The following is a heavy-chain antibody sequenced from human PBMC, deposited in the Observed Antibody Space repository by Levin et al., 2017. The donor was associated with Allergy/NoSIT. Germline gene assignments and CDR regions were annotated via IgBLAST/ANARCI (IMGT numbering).Heavy chain of an antibody. D-gene: IGHD3-16*02. CDR1: GYSFTSYW. CDR3: ARPAGAMYDYVWGSYRYFPGGGGPFDY. Sequence: KVSCKGSGYSFTSYWIGWVRQQPGKGLEWMGIIYPGDSDTRYSPSFQGQVTISADKSISTAYLQRRSLQASDTAMYYCARPAGAMYDYVWGSYRYFPGGGGPFDYWGQGTLVTVSS. V-gene: IGHV5-51*01. CDR2: IYPGDSDT. J-gene: IGHJ4*02.